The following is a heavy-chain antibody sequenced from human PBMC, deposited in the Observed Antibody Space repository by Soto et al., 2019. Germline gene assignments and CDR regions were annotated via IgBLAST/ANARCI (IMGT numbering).Heavy chain of an antibody. J-gene: IGHJ4*02. CDR2: INSDGSST. CDR3: ARVDFDLLIT. CDR1: GFTFSSYW. V-gene: IGHV3-74*01. Sequence: GGSLRLSCAASGFTFSSYWMHWVRQAPGKGLLWVSRINSDGSSTSYADSVKGRFTISRDNAKNTLYRQMNSLRAEDTDVYYCARVDFDLLITWGQGTMVTVSS. D-gene: IGHD3-9*01.